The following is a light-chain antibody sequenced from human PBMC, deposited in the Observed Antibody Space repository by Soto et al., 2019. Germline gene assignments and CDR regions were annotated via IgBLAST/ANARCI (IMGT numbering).Light chain of an antibody. J-gene: IGKJ1*01. CDR1: QSIASSY. V-gene: IGKV3-20*01. CDR2: GAS. CDR3: QQYGISPWT. Sequence: VLTQSPDTLSLSPGERATLSCRASQSIASSYLAWYQQIPGQAPRLLIYGASFRATGIPDRFSGGGSGTDFTLIISRLEPEDFAVYYCQQYGISPWTFGQGTKVEIK.